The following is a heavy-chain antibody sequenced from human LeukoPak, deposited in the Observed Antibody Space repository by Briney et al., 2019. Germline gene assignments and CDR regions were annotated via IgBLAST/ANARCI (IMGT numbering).Heavy chain of an antibody. Sequence: SETLSLTCTVSGGSISSSDNYWGWIRQPPGKGLGWIGTIYYSGSTYYNPSLKSRVTISVATSKNQFSLKLSSVTAADTAVYYCASLRSRSSWTTFYFDYWGQGTQVTVSS. CDR3: ASLRSRSSWTTFYFDY. V-gene: IGHV4-39*01. CDR1: GGSISSSDNY. J-gene: IGHJ4*02. CDR2: IYYSGST. D-gene: IGHD6-13*01.